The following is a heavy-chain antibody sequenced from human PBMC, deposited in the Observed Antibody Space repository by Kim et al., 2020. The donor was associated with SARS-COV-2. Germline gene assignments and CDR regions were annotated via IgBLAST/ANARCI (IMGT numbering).Heavy chain of an antibody. D-gene: IGHD6-19*01. CDR1: GFTFSSYS. J-gene: IGHJ6*02. CDR2: ISSSSSYI. CDR3: ARDTPRIAVAGGYYYYGMDV. V-gene: IGHV3-21*01. Sequence: GGSLRLSCAASGFTFSSYSMNWVRQAPGKGLEWVSSISSSSSYIYYADSVKGRFTISRDNAKNSLYLQMNSLRAEDTAVYYCARDTPRIAVAGGYYYYGMDVWGQGTTVTVSS.